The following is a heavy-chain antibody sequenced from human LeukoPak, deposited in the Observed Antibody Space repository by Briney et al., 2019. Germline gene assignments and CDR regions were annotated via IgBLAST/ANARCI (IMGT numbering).Heavy chain of an antibody. CDR1: GFTVSSTY. Sequence: GGSLRLSCAASGFTVSSTYLTWVRQAPGKGLEWVSAISGSGGSTFYADSVKGRFTISRDNTKNTLYLQMNSLRAEDTAVYYCAKDPDSSGWYQYFDYWGQGTLVTVSS. J-gene: IGHJ4*02. V-gene: IGHV3-23*01. CDR2: ISGSGGST. D-gene: IGHD6-19*01. CDR3: AKDPDSSGWYQYFDY.